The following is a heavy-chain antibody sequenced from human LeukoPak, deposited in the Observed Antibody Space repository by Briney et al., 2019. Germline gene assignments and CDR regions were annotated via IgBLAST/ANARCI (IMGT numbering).Heavy chain of an antibody. CDR2: IYPGDSDT. D-gene: IGHD2-15*01. CDR1: GYSFTSYW. Sequence: GESLEISCKGSGYSFTSYWIGWVRQMPGKGLEWMGIIYPGDSDTRYSPSFQGQVTISADKSISTAYLQWSSLKASDTAMYYCARHPVVVVAANVGYYMDVWGKGTTVTVSS. J-gene: IGHJ6*03. CDR3: ARHPVVVVAANVGYYMDV. V-gene: IGHV5-51*01.